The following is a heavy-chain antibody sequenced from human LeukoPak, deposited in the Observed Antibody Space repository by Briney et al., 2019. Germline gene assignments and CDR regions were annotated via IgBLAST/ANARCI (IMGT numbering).Heavy chain of an antibody. CDR1: GFTFDDYT. CDR2: ISWDGGST. D-gene: IGHD6-19*01. Sequence: GGSLRLSCAASGFTFDDYTMHWVRQAPGKGLEWVSLISWDGGSTYYADSVKGRFTISRDNSKNSLYLQMNSLRTEDTALYYCAKTLPRYVAVAGTALDYWGQGTLVTVSS. V-gene: IGHV3-43*01. J-gene: IGHJ4*02. CDR3: AKTLPRYVAVAGTALDY.